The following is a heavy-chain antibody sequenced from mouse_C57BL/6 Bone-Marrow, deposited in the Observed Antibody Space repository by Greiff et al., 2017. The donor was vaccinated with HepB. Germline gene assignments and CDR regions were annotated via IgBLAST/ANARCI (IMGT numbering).Heavy chain of an antibody. D-gene: IGHD2-3*01. J-gene: IGHJ3*01. CDR3: AREYDGYYAWFAY. CDR2: ISDGGSYT. Sequence: EVKLQESGGGLVKPGGSLKLSCAASGFTFSSYAMSWVRQTPEKRLEWVATISDGGSYTYYPDNVKGRFTISRDNAKNNLYLQMSHLKSEDTAMYYCAREYDGYYAWFAYWGQGTLVTVSA. V-gene: IGHV5-4*01. CDR1: GFTFSSYA.